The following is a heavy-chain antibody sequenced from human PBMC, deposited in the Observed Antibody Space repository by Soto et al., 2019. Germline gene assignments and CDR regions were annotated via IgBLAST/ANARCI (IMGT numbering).Heavy chain of an antibody. V-gene: IGHV1-18*04. CDR1: GYTFTSYG. J-gene: IGHJ3*02. CDR2: ISAYNGNT. Sequence: RASVKVSCKASGYTFTSYGISWVRQAPGQGLEWMGWISAYNGNTNYAQKLQGRVTMTTDTSTSTAYMEPRSLRSDDTAVYYCARGRYDILTGYPRAFDIWGQGTMVTVSS. CDR3: ARGRYDILTGYPRAFDI. D-gene: IGHD3-9*01.